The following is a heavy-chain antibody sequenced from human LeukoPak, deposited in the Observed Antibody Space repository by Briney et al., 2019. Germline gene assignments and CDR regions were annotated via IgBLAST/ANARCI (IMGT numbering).Heavy chain of an antibody. J-gene: IGHJ6*02. CDR1: GGTFSSYA. Sequence: GSSVKVSCKASGGTFSSYAISWVRQAPGQGLEWMGGIIPIFGTANYAQKFQGRVTITTDESTSTAYMELSSLRSEDTAVYYCARDLHGSGSYSYYYGMDVWGQGTTVTVSS. CDR3: ARDLHGSGSYSYYYGMDV. D-gene: IGHD3-10*01. V-gene: IGHV1-69*05. CDR2: IIPIFGTA.